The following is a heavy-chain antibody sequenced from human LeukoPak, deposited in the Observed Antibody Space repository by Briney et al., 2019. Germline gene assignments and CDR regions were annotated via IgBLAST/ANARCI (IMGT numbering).Heavy chain of an antibody. J-gene: IGHJ4*02. V-gene: IGHV4-61*01. CDR2: IYYSGST. CDR3: ARDIGYGGIDY. CDR1: GGSVSSGSYY. D-gene: IGHD5-18*01. Sequence: PSETLSLTCTVSGGSVSSGSYYWSWIRQPPGKGLEWIGYIYYSGSTYYNPSLKSRVTISVDTSKNQFSLKLSSVTAADTAVYYCARDIGYGGIDYWGQGTLVTVSS.